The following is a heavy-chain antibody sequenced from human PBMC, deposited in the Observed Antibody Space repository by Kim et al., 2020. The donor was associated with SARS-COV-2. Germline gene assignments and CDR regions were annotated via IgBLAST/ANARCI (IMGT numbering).Heavy chain of an antibody. Sequence: SETLSLTCTVSGGSISSSSYYWGWIRQPPGKGLEWIGSIYYSGSTYYNPSLKSRVTISVDTSKNQFSLKLSSVTAADTAVYYCASFAGRRLHYGSGDYYGMDVWGQGTTVTVSS. CDR1: GGSISSSSYY. D-gene: IGHD3-10*01. CDR3: ASFAGRRLHYGSGDYYGMDV. CDR2: IYYSGST. J-gene: IGHJ6*02. V-gene: IGHV4-39*01.